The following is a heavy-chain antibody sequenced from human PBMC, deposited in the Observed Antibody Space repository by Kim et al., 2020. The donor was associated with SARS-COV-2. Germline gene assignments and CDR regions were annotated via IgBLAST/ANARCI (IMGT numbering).Heavy chain of an antibody. CDR3: ARVHNPDYYGSGSYYLYYYYYYGMDV. CDR1: GGTFSSYA. CDR2: IIPIFGTA. Sequence: SVKVSCKASGGTFSSYAISWVRQAPGQGLEWMGGIIPIFGTANYAQKFQGRVTITADESTSTAYMELSSLRSEDTAVYYCARVHNPDYYGSGSYYLYYYYYYGMDVWGQGTTVTVSS. J-gene: IGHJ6*02. V-gene: IGHV1-69*13. D-gene: IGHD3-10*01.